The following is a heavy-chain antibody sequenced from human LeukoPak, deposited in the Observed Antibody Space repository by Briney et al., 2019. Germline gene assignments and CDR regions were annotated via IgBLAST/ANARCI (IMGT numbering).Heavy chain of an antibody. Sequence: SETLSLTCAVSGGSISSSNWWSWIRQPPGKGLEWIGSIYYSGSTYYNPSLKSRVTISVDTSKNQFSLKLSSVTAADTAVYYCARHPSTVVTPVYYGMDVWGQGTTVTVSS. J-gene: IGHJ6*02. CDR3: ARHPSTVVTPVYYGMDV. D-gene: IGHD4-23*01. V-gene: IGHV4-39*01. CDR2: IYYSGST. CDR1: GGSISSSNW.